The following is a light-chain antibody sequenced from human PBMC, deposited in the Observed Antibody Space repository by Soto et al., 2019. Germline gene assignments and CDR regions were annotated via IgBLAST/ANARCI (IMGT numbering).Light chain of an antibody. J-gene: IGLJ1*01. CDR3: SSYTTSYSYV. CDR2: EVT. Sequence: SALTQPASVSGSPGQSITISCTGTSSDLGAYDYVSWYQQHPGEAPTLLIYEVTNRPSGVSNRFSASKSGNTASLTISGLQAEDEAEYFCSSYTTSYSYVFGTGTKVTVL. CDR1: SSDLGAYDY. V-gene: IGLV2-14*01.